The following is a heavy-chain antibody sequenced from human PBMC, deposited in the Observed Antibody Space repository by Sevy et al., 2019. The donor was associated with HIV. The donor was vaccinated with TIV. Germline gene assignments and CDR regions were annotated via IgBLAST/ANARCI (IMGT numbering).Heavy chain of an antibody. V-gene: IGHV3-74*01. CDR1: GFTFSSSW. D-gene: IGHD1-1*01. CDR2: INSDGVSL. J-gene: IGHJ4*02. Sequence: GGSLRLSCAASGFTFSSSWMHWVRQVPGKGLVWVSRINSDGVSLSYADSVKGRFTISRDNAKKTLYLQMNSLGAEDTAMYFCARGTRGTFDSWGQGALVTVSS. CDR3: ARGTRGTFDS.